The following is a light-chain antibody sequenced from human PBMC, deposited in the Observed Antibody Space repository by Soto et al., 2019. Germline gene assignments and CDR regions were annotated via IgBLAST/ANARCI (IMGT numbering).Light chain of an antibody. Sequence: DIQMTQSPSSLSASVGDRVTITCRASQSISINLSWYQQKPGKAPQLLIYAASSLQSGVPSRFSGGGSGTDFTLTITSLQPEDFAFYYFQQSSTNLYTFGQGTHLEIK. CDR2: AAS. CDR3: QQSSTNLYT. V-gene: IGKV1-39*01. J-gene: IGKJ2*01. CDR1: QSISIN.